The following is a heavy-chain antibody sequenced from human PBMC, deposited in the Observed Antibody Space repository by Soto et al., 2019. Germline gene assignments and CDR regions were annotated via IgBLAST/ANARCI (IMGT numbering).Heavy chain of an antibody. CDR1: GFTFSSYA. Sequence: EVQLLESGGGLVQPGGSLRLSCAASGFTFSSYAMSWVRQAPGKGLEWVSAISGSGGSTYYADSVKGRFTISRDNSKNTLYLQMNSLRAEDTSVYDCAKDVGLTVTTGLFDYWGQGTLVTVSS. D-gene: IGHD4-17*01. CDR3: AKDVGLTVTTGLFDY. J-gene: IGHJ4*02. CDR2: ISGSGGST. V-gene: IGHV3-23*01.